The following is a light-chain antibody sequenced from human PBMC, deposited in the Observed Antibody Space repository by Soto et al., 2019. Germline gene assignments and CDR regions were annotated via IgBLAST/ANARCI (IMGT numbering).Light chain of an antibody. CDR3: QQYGSSGT. Sequence: EIVLTQSPATLSLSPGERATLSCRASQSLSRYLAWYQQKPGQAPRPLIYDTSNRATGVPDRFSGSGSGTDFTLTISRLEPEDFAVYYCQQYGSSGTFGQGTKVDI. V-gene: IGKV3-20*01. CDR1: QSLSRY. J-gene: IGKJ1*01. CDR2: DTS.